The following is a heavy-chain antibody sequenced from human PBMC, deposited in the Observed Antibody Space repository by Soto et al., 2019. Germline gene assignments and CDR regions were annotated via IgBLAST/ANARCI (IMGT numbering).Heavy chain of an antibody. D-gene: IGHD2-15*01. CDR2: IKSKTDGGTT. Sequence: GGSLRLSCAASGFTFSNAWMSWVRQAPGKGPEWVGRIKSKTDGGTTDYAAPVKGRFTISRDDSKNTLYLQMNSLKTEDTAVYYCTTDFGYCSGGSCYYLDYWGQGTLVTVSS. J-gene: IGHJ4*02. V-gene: IGHV3-15*01. CDR1: GFTFSNAW. CDR3: TTDFGYCSGGSCYYLDY.